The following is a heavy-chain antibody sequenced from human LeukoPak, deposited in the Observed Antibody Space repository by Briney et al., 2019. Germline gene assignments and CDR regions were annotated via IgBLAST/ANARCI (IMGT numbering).Heavy chain of an antibody. V-gene: IGHV5-51*01. Sequence: GGSLKISCKASGYSFATYWIGWVRQMPGKGLEWMGIIYPGDSDTRYSPSFQGQVTISADKSITTAYLQWSSLKASDTAMYYCARQNSGSSPFDYWGQGTPVSVSS. CDR2: IYPGDSDT. J-gene: IGHJ4*02. CDR1: GYSFATYW. CDR3: ARQNSGSSPFDY. D-gene: IGHD3-10*01.